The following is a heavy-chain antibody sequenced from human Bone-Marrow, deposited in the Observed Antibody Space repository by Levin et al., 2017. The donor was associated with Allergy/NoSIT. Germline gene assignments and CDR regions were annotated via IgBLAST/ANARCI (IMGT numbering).Heavy chain of an antibody. J-gene: IGHJ2*01. V-gene: IGHV3-30-3*01. D-gene: IGHD3-22*01. CDR2: ISYDGSNK. CDR1: GFTFSSYA. CDR3: ARVPLAYYDPTQNNWYFDL. Sequence: GESLKISCAASGFTFSSYAMHWVRQAPGKGLEWVAVISYDGSNKYYADSVKGRFTISRDNSKNTLYLQMNSLRAEDTAVYYCARVPLAYYDPTQNNWYFDLWGRGTLVTVSS.